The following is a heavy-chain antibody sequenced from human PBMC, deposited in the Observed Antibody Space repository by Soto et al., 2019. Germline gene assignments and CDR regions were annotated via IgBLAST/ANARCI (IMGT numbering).Heavy chain of an antibody. CDR1: GGTFSSYA. Sequence: QVQLVQSGAEVKKPGSSVKVSCKASGGTFSSYAISWVRQAPGQGLEWMGGIIPIFGTANYAQKFQGRVTITADESTSTAYMELSSLRSEDTAVYYCARDGVDIVVVPAAIPGENWFDPWGQGTLVTVSS. CDR3: ARDGVDIVVVPAAIPGENWFDP. D-gene: IGHD2-2*01. V-gene: IGHV1-69*01. CDR2: IIPIFGTA. J-gene: IGHJ5*02.